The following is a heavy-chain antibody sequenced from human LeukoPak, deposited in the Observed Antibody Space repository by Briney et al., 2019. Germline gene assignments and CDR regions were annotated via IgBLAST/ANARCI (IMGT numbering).Heavy chain of an antibody. D-gene: IGHD4-17*01. CDR2: IKQDGSAK. Sequence: GGSLRLSCAASGFTFSGYWMSWVRQAPGKGLEWVANIKQDGSAKYYVDSVKGRFTISRDNAKNSLYLQMNSLRAEDTAVYYCARERGVTTSDIYFQHWGQGTLVTV. CDR1: GFTFSGYW. CDR3: ARERGVTTSDIYFQH. V-gene: IGHV3-7*01. J-gene: IGHJ1*01.